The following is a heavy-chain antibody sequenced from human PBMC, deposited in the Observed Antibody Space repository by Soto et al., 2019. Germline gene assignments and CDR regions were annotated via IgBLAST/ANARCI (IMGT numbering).Heavy chain of an antibody. J-gene: IGHJ4*02. CDR2: ISSSGSTI. D-gene: IGHD3-10*01. CDR3: ARDPPHGSGSYYRDYFDY. V-gene: IGHV3-11*01. CDR1: GFTFSDYY. Sequence: QVQLVESGGGLVKPGGSLRLSCAASGFTFSDYYMSWIRQAPGKGLEWVSYISSSGSTIYYTDSVKGRFTISRDNAKNSLYRQMNSLRAEDTAVYYCARDPPHGSGSYYRDYFDYWGQGTLVTVSS.